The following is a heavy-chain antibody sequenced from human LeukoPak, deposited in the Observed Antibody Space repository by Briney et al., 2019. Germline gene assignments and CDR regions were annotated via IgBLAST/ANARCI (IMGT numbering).Heavy chain of an antibody. V-gene: IGHV3-21*01. CDR1: GFTFSSYS. CDR2: ISSSSSYI. D-gene: IGHD3-3*01. Sequence: GGSLRLSCAASGFTFSSYSMSWVRQAPGKGLEWVSSISSSSSYIYYADSVKGRFTISRDNAKNSLYLQMNSLKAEDTAVYYCARDGVVPFDYWGQGTLVTVSS. J-gene: IGHJ4*02. CDR3: ARDGVVPFDY.